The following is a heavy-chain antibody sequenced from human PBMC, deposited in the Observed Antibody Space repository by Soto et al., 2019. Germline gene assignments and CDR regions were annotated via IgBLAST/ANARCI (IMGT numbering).Heavy chain of an antibody. Sequence: SETLSLTCTVSGGSISSSSYYWGWIRRPPGKGLEWIGSIYYSGSTYYNPSLKSRVTISVDTSKNQFSLKLSSVTAADTAVYYCARRSSPYGMDVWGQGTTVTVSS. CDR2: IYYSGST. CDR3: ARRSSPYGMDV. D-gene: IGHD6-19*01. V-gene: IGHV4-39*01. J-gene: IGHJ6*02. CDR1: GGSISSSSYY.